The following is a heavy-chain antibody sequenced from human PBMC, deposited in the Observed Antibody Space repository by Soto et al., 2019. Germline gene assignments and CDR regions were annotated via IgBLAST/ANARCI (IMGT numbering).Heavy chain of an antibody. V-gene: IGHV3-64D*09. CDR2: ISSNGGST. CDR1: GFTLSSYA. J-gene: IGHJ4*02. D-gene: IGHD3-22*01. CDR3: VKKAYYYYDSSGYYWFDY. Sequence: GGSLRLACSASGFTLSSYAMHWVRQAPGKGLEYVSAISSNGGSTYYADSVKGRFTISRDNSKNTLYLQMSSLRAEDTAVYYCVKKAYYYYDSSGYYWFDYWGQGTLVTVSS.